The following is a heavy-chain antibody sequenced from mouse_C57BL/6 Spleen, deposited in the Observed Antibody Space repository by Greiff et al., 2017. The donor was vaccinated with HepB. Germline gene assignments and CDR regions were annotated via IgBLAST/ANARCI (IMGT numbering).Heavy chain of an antibody. Sequence: QVQLQQPGTELVKPGASVKLSCKASGYTFTSYWMHWVKQRPGQGLEWIGNINPSNGGTNYNEKFKSKATLTVDKSSSTAYMQLSSLTSEDSAVYYCARSGYDYVGRYYFDYWGQGTTLTVSS. CDR1: GYTFTSYW. D-gene: IGHD2-4*01. V-gene: IGHV1-53*01. J-gene: IGHJ2*01. CDR2: INPSNGGT. CDR3: ARSGYDYVGRYYFDY.